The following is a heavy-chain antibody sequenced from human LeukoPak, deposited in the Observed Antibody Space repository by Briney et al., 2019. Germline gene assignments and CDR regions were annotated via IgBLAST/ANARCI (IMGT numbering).Heavy chain of an antibody. V-gene: IGHV3-30*18. Sequence: PGGSLRLSCAASGFTFSSYGMHWVRQAPGKGLEWVAVISYDGSNKYYADSVKGRFTISRDNSKNTLYLQMNSLRAEDTAVYYCAKDVGSWYDFGYYYYGMDVWGQGTTVTVSS. D-gene: IGHD6-13*01. CDR1: GFTFSSYG. CDR3: AKDVGSWYDFGYYYYGMDV. J-gene: IGHJ6*02. CDR2: ISYDGSNK.